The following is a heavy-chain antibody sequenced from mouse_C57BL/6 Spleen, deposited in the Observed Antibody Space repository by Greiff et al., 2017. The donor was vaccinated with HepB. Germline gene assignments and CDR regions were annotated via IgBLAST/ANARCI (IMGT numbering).Heavy chain of an antibody. Sequence: VQLQQPGAELVKPGASVKLSCKASGYTFTSYWMHWVKQRPGQGLEWIGMIHPNSGSTNYNEKFKSKATLTVDKSSSTAYMQLSSLTSEDSAVYYCARRGHYYGSSPYAMDYWGQGTSVTVSS. J-gene: IGHJ4*01. D-gene: IGHD1-1*01. V-gene: IGHV1-64*01. CDR2: IHPNSGST. CDR3: ARRGHYYGSSPYAMDY. CDR1: GYTFTSYW.